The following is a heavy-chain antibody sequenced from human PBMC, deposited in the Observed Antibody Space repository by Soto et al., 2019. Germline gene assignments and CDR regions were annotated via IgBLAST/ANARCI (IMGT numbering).Heavy chain of an antibody. D-gene: IGHD6-19*01. V-gene: IGHV4-30-2*01. Sequence: SETLSLTCAVSGGSISSGGYSWSWIRQPPGKGLEWIGYIYHSGSTYYNPSLKSRVTISVDKSKNQFSLKLSSVTAADTAVYYCARVAVAGTRFDYWGQGTLVTVSS. CDR2: IYHSGST. J-gene: IGHJ4*02. CDR3: ARVAVAGTRFDY. CDR1: GGSISSGGYS.